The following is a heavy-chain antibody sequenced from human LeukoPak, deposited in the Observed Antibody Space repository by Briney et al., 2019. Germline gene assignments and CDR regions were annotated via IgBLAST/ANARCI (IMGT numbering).Heavy chain of an antibody. CDR1: GFTFSNYD. Sequence: GGSLRLSCAASGFTFSNYDMHWVRQAPGKGLVWVSRINSDGSSTNYADSVKGRFTISRDNAKNTLYLQMNNLRAEDTAVYYCARDLSLGPYDSSGYSDYWGQGTLVTVSS. D-gene: IGHD3-22*01. V-gene: IGHV3-74*01. CDR2: INSDGSST. J-gene: IGHJ4*02. CDR3: ARDLSLGPYDSSGYSDY.